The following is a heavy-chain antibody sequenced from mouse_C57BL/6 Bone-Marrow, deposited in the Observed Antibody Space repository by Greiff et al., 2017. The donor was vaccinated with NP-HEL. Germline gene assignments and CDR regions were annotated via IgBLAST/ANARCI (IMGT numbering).Heavy chain of an antibody. CDR3: AGLFAD. V-gene: IGHV1-80*01. CDR1: GFAFSSYW. CDR2: IYPGDGDP. Sequence: QVQLQQSGAELVKPGASVKISCKASGFAFSSYWMNWVKQRPGPGLEWIGQIYPGDGDPNYNGKFTGKATLTADKSSSPAYMQLSSLTAEDSAVYFCAGLFADWGQGTLVTVSA. D-gene: IGHD2-13*01. J-gene: IGHJ3*01.